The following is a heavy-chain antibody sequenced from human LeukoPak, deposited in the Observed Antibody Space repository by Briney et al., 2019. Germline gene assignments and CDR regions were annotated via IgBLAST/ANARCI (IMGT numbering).Heavy chain of an antibody. CDR1: GYTLTSYD. CDR2: MNPNSGRT. CDR3: TRETSSRYFDY. Sequence: ASVKVSCKASGYTLTSYDINWVRQATGQGLEWLGWMNPNSGRTGYAQNFQGRITITRNTSISTAYMELSSLRSEDTAVYYCTRETSSRYFDYWGQGTLVTVSS. J-gene: IGHJ4*02. V-gene: IGHV1-8*01.